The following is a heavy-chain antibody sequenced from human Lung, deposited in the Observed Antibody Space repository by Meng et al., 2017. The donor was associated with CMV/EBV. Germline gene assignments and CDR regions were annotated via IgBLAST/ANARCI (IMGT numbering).Heavy chain of an antibody. D-gene: IGHD1/OR15-1a*01. J-gene: IGHJ6*02. CDR2: ISWNSGSI. CDR3: AKGHKQYYYYYYGMDV. Sequence: GGSXRLXCAASGFTFDDYAMHWVRQAPGKGLEWVSGISWNSGSIGYADSVKGRFTISRDNAKNSLYLQMNSLRAEDTALYYCAKGHKQYYYYYYGMDVWGRGXTVTVSS. CDR1: GFTFDDYA. V-gene: IGHV3-9*01.